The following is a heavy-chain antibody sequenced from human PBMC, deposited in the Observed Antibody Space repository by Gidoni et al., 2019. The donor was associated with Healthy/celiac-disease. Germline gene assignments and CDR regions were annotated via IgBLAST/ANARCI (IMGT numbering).Heavy chain of an antibody. CDR2: IFSKYEK. CDR3: ARIIGDDYGDFLFDY. CDR1: GFSPSTARRG. J-gene: IGHJ4*02. Sequence: QVTLKESGPVLVKPTATLTLTCTVSGFSPSTARRGVSWIRQPPGKALECLAHIFSKYEKSYSTALKSRLTISKDTSKSQVVLTMTNMDPVDTATYYCARIIGDDYGDFLFDYWGQGTLVTVSS. D-gene: IGHD4-17*01. V-gene: IGHV2-26*01.